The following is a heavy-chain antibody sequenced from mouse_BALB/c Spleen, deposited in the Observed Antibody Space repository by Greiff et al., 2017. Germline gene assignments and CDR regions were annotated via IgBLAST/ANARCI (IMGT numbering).Heavy chain of an antibody. D-gene: IGHD1-2*01. J-gene: IGHJ3*01. CDR1: GFTFSSYA. V-gene: IGHV5-9-4*01. CDR3: ATSLLRLLWFAY. Sequence: EVKLVESGGGLVKPGGSLKLSCAASGFTFSSYAMSWVRQSPEKRLEWVAEISSGGSYTYYPDTVTGRFTISRDNAKNTLYLEMSSLRSEDTAMYYCATSLLRLLWFAYWGQGTLVTVSA. CDR2: ISSGGSYT.